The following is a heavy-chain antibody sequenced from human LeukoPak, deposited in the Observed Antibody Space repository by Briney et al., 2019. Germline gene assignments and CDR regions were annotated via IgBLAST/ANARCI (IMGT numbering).Heavy chain of an antibody. CDR3: ARGSGGQQLVPRDWFDP. CDR1: GYSFTSYW. Sequence: GESLKISCKGSGYSFTSYWIGWVRQMPGKGLEWMGIIYPGASDTRYSPSFQGQVTISADKSISTAYLQWSSLKASDTAMYYCARGSGGQQLVPRDWFDPWGQGTLVTVSS. D-gene: IGHD6-13*01. CDR2: IYPGASDT. V-gene: IGHV5-51*01. J-gene: IGHJ5*02.